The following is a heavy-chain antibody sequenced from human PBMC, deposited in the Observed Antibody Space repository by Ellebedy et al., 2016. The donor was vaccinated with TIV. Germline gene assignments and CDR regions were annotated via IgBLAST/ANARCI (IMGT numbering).Heavy chain of an antibody. CDR1: GGSLRHSSYY. Sequence: MPSETLSLTCAASGGSLRHSSYYWGWIRQSPGNGLERIVSVYYIGSAYYNPSLKSLVTMLVDTSRNEFSLNLTSLTAADTAIYDCVRPQGEVAGTDYFDSWGQGILVTVSS. CDR3: VRPQGEVAGTDYFDS. CDR2: VYYIGSA. V-gene: IGHV4-39*01. J-gene: IGHJ4*02. D-gene: IGHD6-19*01.